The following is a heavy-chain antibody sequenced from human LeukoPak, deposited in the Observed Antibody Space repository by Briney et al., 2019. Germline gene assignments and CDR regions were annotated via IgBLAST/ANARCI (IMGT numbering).Heavy chain of an antibody. V-gene: IGHV4-4*07. Sequence: SETLSLTCVVSGDSISDYYWSWIRQPAGKGLEWIGRIFGTENTDYNPPLKSRVSMSADTSKNRISLNVTSVTAADTAVYFCARDNIYDSSVFDLWGPGTLVTVSS. CDR3: ARDNIYDSSVFDL. J-gene: IGHJ4*02. D-gene: IGHD3-22*01. CDR2: IFGTENT. CDR1: GDSISDYY.